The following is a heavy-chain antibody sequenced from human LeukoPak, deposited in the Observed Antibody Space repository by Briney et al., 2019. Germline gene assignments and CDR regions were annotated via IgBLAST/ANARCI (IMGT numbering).Heavy chain of an antibody. J-gene: IGHJ4*02. V-gene: IGHV4-30-2*01. Sequence: PSETLSLTCAVSGGSISSGGYSWSWIRQPPGKGLEWIGYIYHSGSTYYNPSLKSRVTISVDRSKNQFSLKLSSVTAADTAVYYCVRAKWLRRVYYFDYWGQGTLVTVSS. CDR3: VRAKWLRRVYYFDY. D-gene: IGHD5-12*01. CDR1: GGSISSGGYS. CDR2: IYHSGST.